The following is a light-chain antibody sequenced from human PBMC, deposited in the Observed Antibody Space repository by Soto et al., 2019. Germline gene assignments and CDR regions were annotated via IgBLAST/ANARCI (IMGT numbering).Light chain of an antibody. V-gene: IGKV3-20*01. CDR1: QSVSSSY. CDR3: QQYGRSQS. J-gene: IGKJ1*01. CDR2: GAS. Sequence: EIVLTQSPGTLSLSPGERATLSCRASQSVSSSYLAWYQQKPGQAPRLLIYGASSRATGIPDRFSGSGSGTDFTLTISRLEPEDFAVYYCQQYGRSQSFGQGNKVEIK.